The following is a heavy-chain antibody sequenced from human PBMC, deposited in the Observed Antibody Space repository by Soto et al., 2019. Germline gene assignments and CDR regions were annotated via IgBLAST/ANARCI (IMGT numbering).Heavy chain of an antibody. CDR1: GYTFTSYG. D-gene: IGHD2-15*01. Sequence: QVQLVQSGAEVKKPGASVKVSCKASGYTFTSYGISWVRQAPGQGLEWMGWISAYNGNTNYAQKLQGRVTMTTDTSTSTAYMELRSLRSDDTAVYYCARDIYCSGGSCYSVSWFDPWCQGTLVTVSS. V-gene: IGHV1-18*01. J-gene: IGHJ5*02. CDR2: ISAYNGNT. CDR3: ARDIYCSGGSCYSVSWFDP.